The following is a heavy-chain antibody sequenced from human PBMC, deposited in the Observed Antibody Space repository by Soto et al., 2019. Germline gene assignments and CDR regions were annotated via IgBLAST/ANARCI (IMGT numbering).Heavy chain of an antibody. J-gene: IGHJ6*02. V-gene: IGHV1-2*04. D-gene: IGHD6-13*01. CDR1: GYTFTGNY. CDR2: INPNSGGT. Sequence: QEQLVQSGAEVKQPGASVKVSCKASGYTFTGNYLHWVRQAPGQGLEWMGWINPNSGGTKYAQKFQGWFTMTRDTSISTAYMELSRLRSDDTAVYYCAREISSSWMDVWGQGTTVTVSS. CDR3: AREISSSWMDV.